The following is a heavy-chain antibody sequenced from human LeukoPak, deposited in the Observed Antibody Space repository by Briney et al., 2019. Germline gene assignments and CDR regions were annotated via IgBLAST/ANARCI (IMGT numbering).Heavy chain of an antibody. D-gene: IGHD6-13*01. V-gene: IGHV3-20*04. Sequence: PGGSLRLSCAASGFTFDDYGMSWVRQAPGKGLEWVSGINWNGGSTGYADSVKGRFTISRDNAKNSLYLQMNSLRAEDTALYYCARDDVGSSWYAVDYGGQGTLVTVSS. CDR3: ARDDVGSSWYAVDY. J-gene: IGHJ4*02. CDR1: GFTFDDYG. CDR2: INWNGGST.